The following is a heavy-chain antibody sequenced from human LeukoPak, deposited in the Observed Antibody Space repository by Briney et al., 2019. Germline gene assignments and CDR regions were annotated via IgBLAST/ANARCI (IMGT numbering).Heavy chain of an antibody. Sequence: GGSLRLSCAASGFTFGSYAMHWVRQAPGKGLEWVAVIWYDGSNKYYADSVKGRFTISRDNSKNTLYLQMNSLRAEDTAVYYCAKEFDWSGCLDYWGQGTLVTVSS. D-gene: IGHD3-3*01. CDR2: IWYDGSNK. CDR3: AKEFDWSGCLDY. J-gene: IGHJ4*02. V-gene: IGHV3-30*07. CDR1: GFTFGSYA.